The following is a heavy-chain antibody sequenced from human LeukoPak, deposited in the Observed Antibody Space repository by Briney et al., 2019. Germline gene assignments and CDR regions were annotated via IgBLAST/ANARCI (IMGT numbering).Heavy chain of an antibody. CDR3: AKDNYYGSGSSGHFDY. CDR2: ISYDGSNT. D-gene: IGHD3-10*01. Sequence: GGSLRLSCAASGFTFSSYGMHWVRQAPGKGLEWVTVISYDGSNTYYADSVKGRFTISRDNSKNTLYLQMNSLRAEDTAVYYCAKDNYYGSGSSGHFDYWGQGTLVTVSS. CDR1: GFTFSSYG. V-gene: IGHV3-30*18. J-gene: IGHJ4*02.